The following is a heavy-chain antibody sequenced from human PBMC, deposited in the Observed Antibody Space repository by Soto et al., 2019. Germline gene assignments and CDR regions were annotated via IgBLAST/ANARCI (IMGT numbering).Heavy chain of an antibody. J-gene: IGHJ4*02. D-gene: IGHD4-4*01. V-gene: IGHV3-15*01. CDR2: IKSKTGGGTA. CDR1: GLTFSNAW. CDR3: TKATYSNYDPSDY. Sequence: XGSLGLSCTVSGLTFSNAWMTGVRQGPGKGLEWVGRIKSKTGGGTADYAAPVKGRFTISRDDSKNTLYLQMNGLKTEDTAIYYCTKATYSNYDPSDYWGQGTLVTVSS.